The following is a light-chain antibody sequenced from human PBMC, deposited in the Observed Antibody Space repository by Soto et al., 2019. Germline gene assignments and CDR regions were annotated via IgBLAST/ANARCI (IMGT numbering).Light chain of an antibody. V-gene: IGKV4-1*01. CDR1: QSVLYSSNNKDY. Sequence: DIVMTQSPDSLAVSLGERATINCKSSQSVLYSSNNKDYLAWYQQKPGQPPKLLIYWASTRESGVPDRFSGSGSGTDFTLTISSLQAEGVAVYYCQQYYSTPGTFGQGTKVDIK. J-gene: IGKJ1*01. CDR2: WAS. CDR3: QQYYSTPGT.